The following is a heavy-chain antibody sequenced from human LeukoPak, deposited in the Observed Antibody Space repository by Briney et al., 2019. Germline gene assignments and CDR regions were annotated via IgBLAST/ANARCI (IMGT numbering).Heavy chain of an antibody. CDR3: ARTMIVVVNGAFDI. CDR2: IYYTGSS. CDR1: GGSISNYY. J-gene: IGHJ3*02. D-gene: IGHD3-22*01. V-gene: IGHV4-59*08. Sequence: SETLSLTCTVSGGSISNYYWSWIRQPPGRGLEWIGHIYYTGSSNYNPSLKSRVTISIDTSRNQFSLKLSSVTAADTAVYYCARTMIVVVNGAFDIWGQGTMVTVFS.